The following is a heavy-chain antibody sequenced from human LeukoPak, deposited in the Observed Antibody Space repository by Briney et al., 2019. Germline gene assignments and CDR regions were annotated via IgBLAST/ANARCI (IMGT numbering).Heavy chain of an antibody. D-gene: IGHD5-18*01. CDR3: ARERVDIAMGFDY. V-gene: IGHV4-4*07. Sequence: SETLSLTCTVSGGSIRSYNWHWIRQPAGKGLEWIGRIYSSGTTNYNASLMSRVTMSLDKSKSQFFLNLTSVTAADTAVYYCARERVDIAMGFDYWGQGSLVIVSS. J-gene: IGHJ4*02. CDR2: IYSSGTT. CDR1: GGSIRSYN.